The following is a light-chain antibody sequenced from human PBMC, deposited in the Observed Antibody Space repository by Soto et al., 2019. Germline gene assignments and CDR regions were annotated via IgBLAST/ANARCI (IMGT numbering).Light chain of an antibody. CDR1: TCDVGSYDL. J-gene: IGLJ1*01. Sequence: QSALTQPASVSGSPGQSITISCTGTTCDVGSYDLVSWYQQHPGKAPKIMIYEVSKRPSGDSNRFSGSKSGNTASLTISGLQAEDEADYYCCSYAGGRSPYVFGTGTKLTVL. CDR2: EVS. V-gene: IGLV2-23*02. CDR3: CSYAGGRSPYV.